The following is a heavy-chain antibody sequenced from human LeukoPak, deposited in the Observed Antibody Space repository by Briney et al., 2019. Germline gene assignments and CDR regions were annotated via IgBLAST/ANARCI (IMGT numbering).Heavy chain of an antibody. CDR2: ISSSGSDI. CDR1: GFTFTTYE. J-gene: IGHJ5*02. D-gene: IGHD3-10*01. CDR3: ARGLGSGTYYQSNWFDP. V-gene: IGHV3-48*03. Sequence: GGSLRLSCAASGFTFTTYEMNWVRQAPGKGLEWLSYISSSGSDIYYADSVKGRFTISRDNANNSLYLQMNSLRAEDAAVYYCARGLGSGTYYQSNWFDPWGQGTLVTVSS.